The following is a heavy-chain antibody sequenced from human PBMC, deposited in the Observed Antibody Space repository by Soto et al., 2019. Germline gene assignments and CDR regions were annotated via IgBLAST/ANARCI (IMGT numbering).Heavy chain of an antibody. J-gene: IGHJ4*02. CDR2: ISYDGSNK. CDR3: AEDVIY. Sequence: QVQLVESGGGVVQPGRSLRLSCAASGFTFSSYGMHWVRQAPGKGLEWVAVISYDGSNKYYADSVKGRFTISRDNSKNTLYLQMNSLRAEDTAVYYCAEDVIYWGQGTLVTVSS. CDR1: GFTFSSYG. V-gene: IGHV3-30*18. D-gene: IGHD2-21*01.